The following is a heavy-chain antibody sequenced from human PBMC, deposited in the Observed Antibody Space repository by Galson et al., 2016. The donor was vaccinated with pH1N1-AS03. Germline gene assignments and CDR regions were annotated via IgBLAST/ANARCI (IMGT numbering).Heavy chain of an antibody. J-gene: IGHJ4*02. D-gene: IGHD5-24*01. CDR1: GFSVSSDY. CDR2: VVTNGHT. Sequence: SLRLSCAASGFSVSSDYMSWVRQAPGKGLEWVSGVVTNGHTYFADSVKGRFSISRDDSKNTMYLQMDSLGVEDTAIYYCAKDRVYNDAQWVFDCWGQGNPVTVSS. V-gene: IGHV3-53*01. CDR3: AKDRVYNDAQWVFDC.